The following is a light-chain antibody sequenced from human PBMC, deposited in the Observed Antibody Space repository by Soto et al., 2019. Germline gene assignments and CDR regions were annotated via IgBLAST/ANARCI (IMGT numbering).Light chain of an antibody. J-gene: IGLJ2*01. CDR2: DVS. CDR1: SSDVGGYNY. CDR3: SSYTSSTSEV. Sequence: QSVLTQPASVSGSPGQSITISCTGTSSDVGGYNYVSWYQQHPGKVPKLMINDVSDRPSGVSNRFSGSKSGNTAYLTISGLQAEDEADYYCSSYTSSTSEVFGGGTKVTVL. V-gene: IGLV2-14*03.